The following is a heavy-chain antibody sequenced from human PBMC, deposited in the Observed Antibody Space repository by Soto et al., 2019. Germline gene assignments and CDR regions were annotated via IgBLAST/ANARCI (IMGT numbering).Heavy chain of an antibody. D-gene: IGHD3-10*01. Sequence: GGSLRLSCAASGFTFSSYGMHWVRQAPGKGLVWVAVISYDGSNKYYADSVKGRFTISRDNSKNTLYLQMNSLRAEDTAVYYCAKDIYFYGSPPPDYWGQGTLVTVSS. CDR3: AKDIYFYGSPPPDY. CDR2: ISYDGSNK. V-gene: IGHV3-30*18. J-gene: IGHJ4*02. CDR1: GFTFSSYG.